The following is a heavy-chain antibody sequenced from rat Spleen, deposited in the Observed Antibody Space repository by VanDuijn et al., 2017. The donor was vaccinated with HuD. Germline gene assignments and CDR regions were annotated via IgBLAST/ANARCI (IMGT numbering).Heavy chain of an antibody. CDR3: ARHGAYNNYGWFAY. D-gene: IGHD1-10*01. J-gene: IGHJ3*01. CDR1: RFTFNNYG. V-gene: IGHV5-29*01. Sequence: EVQLVESGGGLVQPGRSLKLSCSASRFTFNNYGMAWVRQVPTKGLEWVATISYDGITTYYRDSVRGRFTISSDNAKTTLYLQMDSLRSEDTASYYCARHGAYNNYGWFAYWGQGTLVTVSS. CDR2: ISYDGITT.